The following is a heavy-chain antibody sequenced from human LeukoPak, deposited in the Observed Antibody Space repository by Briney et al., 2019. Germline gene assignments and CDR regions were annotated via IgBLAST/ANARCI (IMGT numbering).Heavy chain of an antibody. V-gene: IGHV4-34*01. CDR1: GGSFSGYY. Sequence: PSETLSLTCAVYGGSFSGYYWSWIRQPPGKGLEWIGEINHSGSTNYNPSLKSRVTISVDTSKNHFSLKLRSVTAADTAVYYCARPPRRAAHGYFDLWGRGTLVTVSS. CDR2: INHSGST. J-gene: IGHJ2*01. CDR3: ARPPRRAAHGYFDL. D-gene: IGHD2-15*01.